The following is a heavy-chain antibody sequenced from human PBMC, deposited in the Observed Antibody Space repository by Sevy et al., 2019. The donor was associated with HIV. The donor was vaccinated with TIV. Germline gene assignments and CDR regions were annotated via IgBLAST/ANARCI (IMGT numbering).Heavy chain of an antibody. CDR3: ATGDTAMITDLVY. Sequence: GGSLRLSCGASGFIFSNNAMNWVRQAPGKGPEWVSGFESGGSTYYADTVKGRFTISRDNSKNMLFLQMSSLRAEDTAIYYCATGDTAMITDLVYWGLGTLVTVSS. CDR2: FESGGST. J-gene: IGHJ4*02. V-gene: IGHV3-23*01. CDR1: GFIFSNNA. D-gene: IGHD5-18*01.